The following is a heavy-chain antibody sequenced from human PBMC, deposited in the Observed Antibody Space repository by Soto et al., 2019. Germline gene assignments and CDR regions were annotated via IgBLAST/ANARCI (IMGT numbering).Heavy chain of an antibody. D-gene: IGHD3-10*01. Sequence: QVQLVQSGAEVKKPGASVKVSCKASGYTFTSYAMHWVRQAPGQRLEWMGWINAGNGNTKYSQKYQGRVTITRDTSASTAYMELSSLRSEDTAVYYCARVQLLWFGGQGAFDIWGQGTMVTVSS. CDR3: ARVQLLWFGGQGAFDI. CDR2: INAGNGNT. V-gene: IGHV1-3*01. CDR1: GYTFTSYA. J-gene: IGHJ3*02.